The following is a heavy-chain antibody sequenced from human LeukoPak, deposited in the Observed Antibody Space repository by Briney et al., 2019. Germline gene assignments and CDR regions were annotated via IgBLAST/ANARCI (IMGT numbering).Heavy chain of an antibody. V-gene: IGHV4-59*08. CDR1: GGSISSYY. CDR2: IYYSGST. Sequence: SETLSLTCTVSGGSISSYYWSWIRQPPGKGLEWIGYIYYSGSTNYNPSLKSRVTISVDTSKNQFSLKLSSVTAADTAVYYCARHLEGTVTTEDAFDIWGQGTMVTVSS. CDR3: ARHLEGTVTTEDAFDI. D-gene: IGHD4-17*01. J-gene: IGHJ3*02.